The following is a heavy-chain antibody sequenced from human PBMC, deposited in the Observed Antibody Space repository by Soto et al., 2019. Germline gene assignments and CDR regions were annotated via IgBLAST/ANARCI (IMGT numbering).Heavy chain of an antibody. V-gene: IGHV3-23*01. Sequence: EVQLLESGGGLVQPGGSLRLSCAASGFSFSSYAMVWVRQAPGKGLEWVSVISARGGSLYFADSVKGRFTISRDNSKNGLSLEMTSLRAEDTATYFWAKGSIEYSASVDNWGQGTLVVVSS. D-gene: IGHD5-12*01. J-gene: IGHJ4*02. CDR1: GFSFSSYA. CDR2: ISARGGSL. CDR3: AKGSIEYSASVDN.